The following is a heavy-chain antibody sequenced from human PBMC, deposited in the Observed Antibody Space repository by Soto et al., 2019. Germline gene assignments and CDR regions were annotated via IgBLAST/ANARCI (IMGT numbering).Heavy chain of an antibody. J-gene: IGHJ5*02. V-gene: IGHV4-59*01. CDR1: AGSNSSYY. D-gene: IGHD3-9*01. CDR2: IYYSGSP. CDR3: ARDRLASWCET. Sequence: SGTLALNCTVSAGSNSSYYWNWIRQPPGKGLVWIGNIYYSGSPKYNPSLKSRVNISLDTSQKQFSLKLSSVKAADTAVYYCARDRLASWCETWGQGSLGT.